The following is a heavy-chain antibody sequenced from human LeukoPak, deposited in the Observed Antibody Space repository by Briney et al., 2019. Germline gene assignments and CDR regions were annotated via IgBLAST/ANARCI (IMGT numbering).Heavy chain of an antibody. CDR1: GFTFSSYA. V-gene: IGHV3-23*01. CDR2: ISGSGGST. D-gene: IGHD1-1*01. CDR3: AKVGWDWNDARGGGDAFDI. Sequence: GGSLRLSCAASGFTFSSYAMSWVRQAPGKGLEWVSAISGSGGSTYYADSVKGRFTISRDNSKNTLYLQMNSLRAEDTAVYYCAKVGWDWNDARGGGDAFDIWGQGTMVTVSS. J-gene: IGHJ3*02.